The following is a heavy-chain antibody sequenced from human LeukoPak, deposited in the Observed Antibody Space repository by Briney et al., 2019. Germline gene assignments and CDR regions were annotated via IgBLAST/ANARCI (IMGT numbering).Heavy chain of an antibody. CDR3: ARDATGAFDI. D-gene: IGHD1-14*01. Sequence: ETLSLTCAVSGGSISSSNWWSWVRQAPGKGLEWVANIKQDGSEKYYVDSVKGRFTISRDNAKNSLYLQMNSLRAEDTVVYYCARDATGAFDIWGQGTMVTVSS. CDR2: IKQDGSEK. J-gene: IGHJ3*02. V-gene: IGHV3-7*01. CDR1: GGSISSSNW.